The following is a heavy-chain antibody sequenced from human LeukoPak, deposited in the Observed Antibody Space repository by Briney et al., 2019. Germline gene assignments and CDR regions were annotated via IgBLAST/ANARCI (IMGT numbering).Heavy chain of an antibody. V-gene: IGHV1-46*01. J-gene: IGHJ3*02. CDR3: ATDRLEIYALHI. D-gene: IGHD1-1*01. Sequence: ASVKVSCKASGYTFTSYYMHWVRQAPGQGLEWMGIINPSSGTTSYAQKFEGRLTLTEDTATDTAYMELVSLTSADTAVYYCATDRLEIYALHIWGQGTVVTVSS. CDR1: GYTFTSYY. CDR2: INPSSGTT.